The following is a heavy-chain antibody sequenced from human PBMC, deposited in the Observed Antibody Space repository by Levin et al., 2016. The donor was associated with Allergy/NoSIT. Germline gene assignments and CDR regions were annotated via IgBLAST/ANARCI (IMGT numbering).Heavy chain of an antibody. Sequence: GESLKISCVASGFTFSTYDMHWVRQAPGKGLEWVAVISNDERRKHYADSVKGRFTISRDNSKNTVYLQMNSLRAEDTALYYCARGAYSGSPGGGMDVWGQGTTVTV. V-gene: IGHV3-30*04. CDR3: ARGAYSGSPGGGMDV. CDR1: GFTFSTYD. D-gene: IGHD6-13*01. J-gene: IGHJ6*02. CDR2: ISNDERRK.